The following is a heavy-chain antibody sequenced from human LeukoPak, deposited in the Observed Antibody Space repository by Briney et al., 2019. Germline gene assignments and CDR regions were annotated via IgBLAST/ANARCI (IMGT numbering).Heavy chain of an antibody. Sequence: PSQTLSLTCTVSAGSISSGSYYWSWIRQPAGKGLEWIGRIYTSGSTNYNPSLKSRVTISVETSKNQFSLKLSSVTAADTAVYYWASGVRCSSTSCFNGQYYYYYMDVWGKGTTVTVSS. CDR2: IYTSGST. D-gene: IGHD2-2*01. J-gene: IGHJ6*03. V-gene: IGHV4-61*02. CDR1: AGSISSGSYY. CDR3: ASGVRCSSTSCFNGQYYYYYMDV.